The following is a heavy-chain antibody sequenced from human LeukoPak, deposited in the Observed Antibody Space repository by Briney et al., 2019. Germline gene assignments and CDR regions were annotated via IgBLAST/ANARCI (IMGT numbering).Heavy chain of an antibody. Sequence: GGSLRLSCAASGFTVSRYYMSWVRQAPGKGLEWISVIYSDGSTYYADSVKGRFTISRDNSKNTLYLQMNGLRAEDTAVYYCAKSGYDSSGYSDYWGQGTLVTVSS. CDR2: IYSDGST. V-gene: IGHV3-66*01. D-gene: IGHD3-22*01. CDR3: AKSGYDSSGYSDY. J-gene: IGHJ4*02. CDR1: GFTVSRYY.